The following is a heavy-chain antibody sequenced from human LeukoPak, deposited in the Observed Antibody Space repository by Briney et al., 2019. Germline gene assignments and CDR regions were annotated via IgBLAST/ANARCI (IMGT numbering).Heavy chain of an antibody. CDR3: TTVRGWSDY. J-gene: IGHJ4*02. CDR1: GFTFSDHY. V-gene: IGHV3-72*01. CDR2: SRNKANSYTT. Sequence: GGSLRLSCVVSGFTFSDHYMDWVRQAPGKGLEWVGRSRNKANSYTTVYATSVGGRFTVSRDDLKNSLYLQMNSLKTEDTAVYYCTTVRGWSDYWGQGTLVTVSS. D-gene: IGHD6-19*01.